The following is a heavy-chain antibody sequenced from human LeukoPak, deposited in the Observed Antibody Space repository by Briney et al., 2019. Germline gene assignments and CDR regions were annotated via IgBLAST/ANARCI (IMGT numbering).Heavy chain of an antibody. CDR1: GFTFSSYG. V-gene: IGHV3-30*18. CDR3: AKGLRTTAVTRTVDY. Sequence: GGSLRLSCAASGFTFSSYGMHWVRQAPGKGLEWVAVISYDGSNKYYADSVKGRFTISRDNSKNTLYLQMNSLRAEDTAVYYCAKGLRTTAVTRTVDYWGQGTLVTVSS. J-gene: IGHJ4*02. D-gene: IGHD4-23*01. CDR2: ISYDGSNK.